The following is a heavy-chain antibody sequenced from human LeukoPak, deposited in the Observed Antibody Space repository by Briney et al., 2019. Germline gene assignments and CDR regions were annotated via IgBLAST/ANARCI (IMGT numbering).Heavy chain of an antibody. Sequence: SETLSLTCTVSGGSISSYYWSWIRQPPGKGLEWIGEINHSGSTNYNPSLKSRVTISVDTSKNQFSLKLSSVTAADTAVYYCARGRGVVTLYYFDYWGQGTLVTVSS. CDR3: ARGRGVVTLYYFDY. V-gene: IGHV4-34*01. J-gene: IGHJ4*02. D-gene: IGHD3-10*01. CDR1: GGSISSYY. CDR2: INHSGST.